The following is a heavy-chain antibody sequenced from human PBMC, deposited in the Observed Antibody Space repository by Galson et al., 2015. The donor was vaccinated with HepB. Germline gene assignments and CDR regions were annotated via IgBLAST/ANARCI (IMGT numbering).Heavy chain of an antibody. CDR1: GVTVSSNY. D-gene: IGHD2-15*01. V-gene: IGHV3-53*01. CDR2: FYSGGSK. Sequence: SLGLPCAASGVTVSSNYMSWVRQGPGKGVGWGAGFYSGGSKYYADSVKGRFTISRDNSKNTLYLQMNSLRAEDTAIYYCAKGDRGYCSGVRCYPFDYWGQGALVTVSS. CDR3: AKGDRGYCSGVRCYPFDY. J-gene: IGHJ4*02.